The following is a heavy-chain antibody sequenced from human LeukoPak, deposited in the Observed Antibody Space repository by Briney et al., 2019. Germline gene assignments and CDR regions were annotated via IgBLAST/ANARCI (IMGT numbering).Heavy chain of an antibody. J-gene: IGHJ4*02. CDR1: GYTFTSYY. D-gene: IGHD3-22*01. CDR3: ARDRGETYYYDSSGYYYVY. Sequence: ASVKVSCKASGYTFTSYYMHWVRQAPGQGLEWMGIINPSGGSTSYAQKFQGRVTMTRDTSTSTAYMELSSLRSEDTAVYYCARDRGETYYYDSSGYYYVYWGQGTLVTVSS. CDR2: INPSGGST. V-gene: IGHV1-46*01.